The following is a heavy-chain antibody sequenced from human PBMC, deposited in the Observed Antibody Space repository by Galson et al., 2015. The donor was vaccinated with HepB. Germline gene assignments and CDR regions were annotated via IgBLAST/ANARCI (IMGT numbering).Heavy chain of an antibody. Sequence: CAISGDSVSSNSVAWSWIRQSPSRGLEWLGTTYFRSKWYLDYSVSMKSRIIITPDTSKNQFSLQLNFVTPEETAVYYCVRGQSRTYNIWGQGTMVTVSS. CDR1: GDSVSSNSVA. CDR3: VRGQSRTYNI. V-gene: IGHV6-1*01. CDR2: TYFRSKWYL. D-gene: IGHD3-16*01. J-gene: IGHJ3*02.